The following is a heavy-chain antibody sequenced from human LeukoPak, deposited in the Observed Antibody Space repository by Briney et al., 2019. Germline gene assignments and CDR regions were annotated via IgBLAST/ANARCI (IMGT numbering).Heavy chain of an antibody. J-gene: IGHJ4*02. CDR3: ARDHLDFAYSDY. Sequence: SETLSLTCTVSGGSISSGDYYWSWIRQPPGKGLEWIGYIYYSGSTYYNPSLKSRVTISVDTSKNQFSLKLSSVTAADTAVYYCARDHLDFAYSDYWGQGTLVTVSS. CDR2: IYYSGST. D-gene: IGHD2-21*01. CDR1: GGSISSGDYY. V-gene: IGHV4-30-4*01.